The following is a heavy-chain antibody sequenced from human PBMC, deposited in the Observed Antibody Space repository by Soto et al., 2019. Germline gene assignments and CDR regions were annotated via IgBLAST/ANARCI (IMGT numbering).Heavy chain of an antibody. V-gene: IGHV3-11*06. Sequence: GGSLRLSCAASGFTFSYYYMIWIRQAPGKGLEWVSYISSSSSYTNYADSVKGRFTISRDNAKNSLYLQMNSLRAEDTAVYYCASVQQLVRYVDYWGQGTLVTVSS. CDR2: ISSSSSYT. J-gene: IGHJ4*02. D-gene: IGHD6-13*01. CDR1: GFTFSYYY. CDR3: ASVQQLVRYVDY.